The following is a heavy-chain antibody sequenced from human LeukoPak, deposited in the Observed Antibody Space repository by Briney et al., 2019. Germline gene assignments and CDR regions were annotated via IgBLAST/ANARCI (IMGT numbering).Heavy chain of an antibody. CDR1: GGSVSSGSYY. D-gene: IGHD4-17*01. Sequence: SSETLSLTCTVSGGSVSSGSYYWSWIRQPPGKGLEWIGYVYYSGSTNYNPSLKSRVTISVDTSKNQFSLKLSSVTAADTAVYYCARVEYGDYEYYFDYWGQGTLVTVSS. J-gene: IGHJ4*02. V-gene: IGHV4-61*01. CDR2: VYYSGST. CDR3: ARVEYGDYEYYFDY.